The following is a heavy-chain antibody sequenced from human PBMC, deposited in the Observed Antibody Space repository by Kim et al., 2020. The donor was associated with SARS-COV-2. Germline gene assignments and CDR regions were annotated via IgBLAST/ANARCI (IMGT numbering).Heavy chain of an antibody. V-gene: IGHV1-69*04. CDR1: GGTFSSYA. Sequence: SSVKVSCKASGGTFSSYAISWVRQAPGQGLEWMGRIIPILGIANYAQKFQGRVTITADKSTSTAYMELSSLRSEDTAVYYCARTPVVGATTQINWFDPWGQGTLVTVSS. CDR2: IIPILGIA. CDR3: ARTPVVGATTQINWFDP. D-gene: IGHD1-26*01. J-gene: IGHJ5*02.